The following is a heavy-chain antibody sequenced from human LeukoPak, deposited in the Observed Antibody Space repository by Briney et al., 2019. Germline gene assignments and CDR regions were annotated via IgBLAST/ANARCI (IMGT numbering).Heavy chain of an antibody. J-gene: IGHJ4*02. CDR1: GGSFSGYY. CDR2: INHSGST. D-gene: IGHD6-6*01. V-gene: IGHV4-34*01. CDR3: ARKSIAARRAFDY. Sequence: SETLSLTCAVYGGSFSGYYWSWIRQPPGKGLEWIGEINHSGSTNYNPSLKSRVTISVDTSKNQFSLKLSSVTAADTAVYYCARKSIAARRAFDYWGQGTLVTVSS.